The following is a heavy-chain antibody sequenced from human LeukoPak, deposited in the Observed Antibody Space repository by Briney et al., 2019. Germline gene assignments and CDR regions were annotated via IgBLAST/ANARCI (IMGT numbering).Heavy chain of an antibody. V-gene: IGHV4-39*07. D-gene: IGHD6-13*01. Sequence: PSETLSLTCTVSGGSISSSSYYWGWIRQPPGKGLEWIGSIYYSGSTYYNPSLKSRVTISVDTSKNQFSLKLSSVTAADTAVYYCARGSSSRQGPVSSRYFQHWGQGTLVTVSS. CDR1: GGSISSSSYY. J-gene: IGHJ1*01. CDR2: IYYSGST. CDR3: ARGSSSRQGPVSSRYFQH.